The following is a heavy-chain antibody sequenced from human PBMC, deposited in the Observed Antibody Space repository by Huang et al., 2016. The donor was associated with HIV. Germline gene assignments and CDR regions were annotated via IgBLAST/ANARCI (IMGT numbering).Heavy chain of an antibody. CDR3: ARRQGSGYYFYFDY. D-gene: IGHD3-22*01. Sequence: QLQLQESGPGLVKPSDTLSLNCTISGGSIKSRNYYWGWVRQAPGKGLELIGDICYIWSPYYNPSLRSRVILSVDTSKNQVTLKVNAVIAADTAVYYCARRQGSGYYFYFDYWGRGIPVTVSA. CDR1: GGSIKSRNYY. V-gene: IGHV4-39*01. CDR2: ICYIWSP. J-gene: IGHJ4*02.